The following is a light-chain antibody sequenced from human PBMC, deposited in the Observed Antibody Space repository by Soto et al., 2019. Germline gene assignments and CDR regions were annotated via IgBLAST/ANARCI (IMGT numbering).Light chain of an antibody. CDR2: DVV. V-gene: IGLV2-14*03. CDR1: SSDVGGFNS. J-gene: IGLJ1*01. CDR3: SSYTSTTTNV. Sequence: VLTQPASVSGSPGQSITISCTGTSSDVGGFNSVSWYQLRPGTAPKLILYDVVDRPSGVSYRFSGSKSGNTASLTISGLQAADEADYFCSSYTSTTTNVFGSGTKVTVL.